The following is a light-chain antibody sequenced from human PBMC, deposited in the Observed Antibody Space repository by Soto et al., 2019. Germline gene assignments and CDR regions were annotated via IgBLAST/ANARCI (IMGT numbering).Light chain of an antibody. CDR2: GAS. J-gene: IGKJ1*01. CDR1: QSVSSNY. V-gene: IGKV3-20*01. Sequence: EIVLTQSPGTLSLTPGERTTLSCRATQSVSSNYLAWYQQKPGQAHRLLIYGASSRATGIPDRFSGRGSGTDFTLTVSRLEPEDFAVYYCQQYGSSPTFGQGTKVEIK. CDR3: QQYGSSPT.